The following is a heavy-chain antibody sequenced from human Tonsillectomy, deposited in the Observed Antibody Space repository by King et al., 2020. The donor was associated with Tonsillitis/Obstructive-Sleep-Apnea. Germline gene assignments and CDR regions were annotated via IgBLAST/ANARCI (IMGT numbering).Heavy chain of an antibody. CDR3: ATKGDSRYDSGNNGLDV. V-gene: IGHV3-30*04. Sequence: VQLVESGGGVVQPGRTVRLSCAASGFTFSNYAMHWVRQAPGKGLEWVALISFDERNKYYADSVKGRFTIAREGFRNTLYLHMNSLRHEDTAIYYCATKGDSRYDSGNNGLDVWGQGTTVTVSS. CDR2: ISFDERNK. CDR1: GFTFSNYA. J-gene: IGHJ6*02. D-gene: IGHD2-15*01.